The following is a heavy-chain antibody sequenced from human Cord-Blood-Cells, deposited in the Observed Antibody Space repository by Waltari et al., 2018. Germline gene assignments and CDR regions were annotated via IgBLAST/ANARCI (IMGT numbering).Heavy chain of an antibody. CDR1: GYSISSGYY. Sequence: QVELQESGPGLVKPSETLSLTCAVSGYSISSGYYWGWIQQPPGKGLEWIGSIYHSGSTYYNPSLKSRVTISVDTSKNQFSLKLSSVTAADTAVYYCARVGYCSGGSCFDYWGQGTLVTVSS. D-gene: IGHD2-15*01. CDR3: ARVGYCSGGSCFDY. CDR2: IYHSGST. V-gene: IGHV4-38-2*01. J-gene: IGHJ4*02.